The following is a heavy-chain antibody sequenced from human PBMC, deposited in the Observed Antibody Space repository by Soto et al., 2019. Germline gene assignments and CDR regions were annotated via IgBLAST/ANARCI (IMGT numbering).Heavy chain of an antibody. V-gene: IGHV4-31*03. CDR3: ARSGYSYGPNPLLF. CDR1: GGSISSGGYY. CDR2: SYYSGST. Sequence: QVQLQESGPGLVKPSQTLSLTCTVSGGSISSGGYYWSWIRQHPGKGLEWIGYSYYSGSTYYNPSLNTRVTISVDTSKNQFSLKLSSVAAADTAVYYCARSGYSYGPNPLLFWGQGTLVTVSS. J-gene: IGHJ4*02. D-gene: IGHD5-18*01.